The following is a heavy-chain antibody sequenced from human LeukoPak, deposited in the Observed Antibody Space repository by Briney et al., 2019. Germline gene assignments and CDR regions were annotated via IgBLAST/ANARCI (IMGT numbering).Heavy chain of an antibody. Sequence: GGSLRLSCVVSGFSLSNYAMNWVRQAPGKGPEWVSYISSANSHIYYADSVKGRFIISRDNAKNSLYLQMNGLRAEDTAVYYCARDLMRFLEWVNWGQGTLVTVSS. V-gene: IGHV3-21*01. J-gene: IGHJ4*02. CDR1: GFSLSNYA. D-gene: IGHD3-3*01. CDR2: ISSANSHI. CDR3: ARDLMRFLEWVN.